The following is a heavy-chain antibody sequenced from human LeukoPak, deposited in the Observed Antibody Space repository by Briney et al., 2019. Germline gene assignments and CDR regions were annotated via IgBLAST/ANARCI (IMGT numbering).Heavy chain of an antibody. CDR2: IKQDGSEK. CDR3: ARFPASYDSSGYYQDGGAFDI. J-gene: IGHJ3*02. Sequence: GGSLRLSCAASGFTFSSYWMSWVRQAPGKGLEWVANIKQDGSEKYYVDSVKGRFTISRGNAKSSLYLQMNSLRAEDTAVYYCARFPASYDSSGYYQDGGAFDIWGQGTMVTVSS. V-gene: IGHV3-7*01. D-gene: IGHD3-22*01. CDR1: GFTFSSYW.